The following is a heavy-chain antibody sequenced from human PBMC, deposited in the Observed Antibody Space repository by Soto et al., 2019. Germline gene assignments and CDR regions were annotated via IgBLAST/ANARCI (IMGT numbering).Heavy chain of an antibody. CDR3: ARGPRGLYHNDY. D-gene: IGHD1-20*01. CDR1: GFNFGEYG. J-gene: IGHJ4*02. CDR2: IRSKSYGRTT. Sequence: PGGSLRLSCSSSGFNFGEYGMTWFRQAPGKGLEWVGLIRSKSYGRTTEYAASAKDRFTISRDDFKRIAYLQMDSLRAEDTAVYYCARGPRGLYHNDYWGQGALVTVSS. V-gene: IGHV3-49*03.